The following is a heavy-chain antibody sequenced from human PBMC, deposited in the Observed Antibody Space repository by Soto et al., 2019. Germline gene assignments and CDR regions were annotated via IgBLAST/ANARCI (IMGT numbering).Heavy chain of an antibody. CDR2: IYYSGST. D-gene: IGHD1-7*01. J-gene: IGHJ5*02. CDR1: GGSISSGGYY. CDR3: ARELELRYWFDP. Sequence: SESLSLTCTVSGGSISSGGYYWSWIRQHPGKGLEWIGYIYYSGSTYYNPSFKSRVTISVDTSKNQFSLKLSSVTAADTAVYYCARELELRYWFDPWGQGTLVTVSS. V-gene: IGHV4-31*03.